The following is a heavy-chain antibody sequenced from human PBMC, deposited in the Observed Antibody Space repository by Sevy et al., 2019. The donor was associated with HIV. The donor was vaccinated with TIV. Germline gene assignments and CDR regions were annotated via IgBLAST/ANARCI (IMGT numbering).Heavy chain of an antibody. J-gene: IGHJ4*02. V-gene: IGHV3-7*01. CDR3: ARDLGELGHSLKDIEGTISTLIFDY. CDR1: GFIFSTYS. D-gene: IGHD5-12*01. CDR2: IREDGSEK. Sequence: GGSLRLSCTASGFIFSTYSMSWVRQTPGKGLEWVANIREDGSEKYYVDSVKGRFTISRDNAKKSLYLQMNSLRVEDTAVYYCARDLGELGHSLKDIEGTISTLIFDYWGQGTRVTVSS.